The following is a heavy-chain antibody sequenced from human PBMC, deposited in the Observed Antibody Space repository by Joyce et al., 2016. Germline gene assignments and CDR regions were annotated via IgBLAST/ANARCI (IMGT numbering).Heavy chain of an antibody. CDR1: GFSFSNNY. CDR2: ISSGGAT. CDR3: AKGGSGWYFFDS. J-gene: IGHJ4*02. V-gene: IGHV3-53*01. Sequence: EVQLVESGGGLIQPGGSLKLSCAASGFSFSNNYMSWVRQAPGKGRGWVSLISSGGATYYADSVRGRFTISRDNSKNTLYLQMNSLRVEDTAVYYCAKGGSGWYFFDSWGQGTLVTVAS. D-gene: IGHD6-19*01.